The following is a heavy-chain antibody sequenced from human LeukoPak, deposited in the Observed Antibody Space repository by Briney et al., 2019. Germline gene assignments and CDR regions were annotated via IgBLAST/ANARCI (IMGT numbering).Heavy chain of an antibody. J-gene: IGHJ6*04. CDR2: ISWNGGNI. D-gene: IGHD3-10*02. CDR3: AELGITMIGGV. V-gene: IGHV3-9*01. CDR1: GFTFDDYA. Sequence: PGRSLRLSCAASGFTFDDYAMHWVRHAPGKGLEWVSGISWNGGNIGYADSVKGRFIISRDNAKNSLYLQMNSLRAEDTAVYYCAELGITMIGGVWGKGTTVTISS.